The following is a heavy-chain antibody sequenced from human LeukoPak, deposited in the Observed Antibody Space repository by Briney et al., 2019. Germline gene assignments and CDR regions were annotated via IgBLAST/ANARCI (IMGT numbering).Heavy chain of an antibody. CDR3: AKGKQALDP. CDR2: ISDYSGNT. J-gene: IGHJ5*02. V-gene: IGHV1-18*01. CDR1: GYTFTNYG. Sequence: ASVKVSCKAPGYTFTNYGITWVRQAPGQGLEWMGWISDYSGNTNYAQKLQGRVTMTTDTSTSTAYMELRSLRSDDTAVYYCAKGKQALDPWGQGTLVTVSS. D-gene: IGHD1-1*01.